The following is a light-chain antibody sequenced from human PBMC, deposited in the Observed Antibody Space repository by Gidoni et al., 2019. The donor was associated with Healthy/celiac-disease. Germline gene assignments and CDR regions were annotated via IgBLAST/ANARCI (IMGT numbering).Light chain of an antibody. CDR2: WAS. Sequence: DIVMTQSPDSLAVSLGERATINCKSSQSVLYNSNNKHYLAWYQQKPGQHPKLLIYWASTRESGVPDRFSGSGSGTDFTLTISSLQAEDGAVYYCQQYYSTPITFGPGTKVDIK. CDR3: QQYYSTPIT. V-gene: IGKV4-1*01. CDR1: QSVLYNSNNKHY. J-gene: IGKJ3*01.